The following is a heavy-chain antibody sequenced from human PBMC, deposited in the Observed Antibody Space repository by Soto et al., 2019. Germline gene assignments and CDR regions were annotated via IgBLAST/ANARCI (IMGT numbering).Heavy chain of an antibody. CDR2: IYWDDDK. J-gene: IGHJ4*02. CDR1: GFSLSTSGVG. CDR3: AHKAAGGGYFDF. V-gene: IGHV2-5*02. D-gene: IGHD6-19*01. Sequence: QITLKESGPTLVKPTQTLTLTCTFSGFSLSTSGVGVGWIRQPPGKALEWLALIYWDDDKHSSPSLKSRLTISKDTSKNEVVLTMTNMDPVDTATYYCAHKAAGGGYFDFWGQGTLVTVSS.